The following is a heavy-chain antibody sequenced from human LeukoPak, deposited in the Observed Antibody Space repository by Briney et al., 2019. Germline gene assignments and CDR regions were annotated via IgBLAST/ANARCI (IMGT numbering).Heavy chain of an antibody. CDR3: ARGTMVRGVKAPRFDY. Sequence: SETLSLTCAVYGGSFSGYYWSWIRQPPGKGLECLVEINHSGSTNYNPSLKSRVTISVDTSKNQFSLKLSSVTAADTAVYYCARGTMVRGVKAPRFDYWGQGTLVTVSS. CDR1: GGSFSGYY. V-gene: IGHV4-34*01. J-gene: IGHJ4*02. CDR2: INHSGST. D-gene: IGHD3-10*01.